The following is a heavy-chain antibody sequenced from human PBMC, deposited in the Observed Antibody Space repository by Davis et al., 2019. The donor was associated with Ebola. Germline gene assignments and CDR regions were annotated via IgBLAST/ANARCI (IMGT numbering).Heavy chain of an antibody. D-gene: IGHD2-2*01. CDR3: ARVAYCSSTSCYPTGHYYYYGMDV. CDR1: GFTFSDYY. J-gene: IGHJ6*02. Sequence: GGSLRLSCAASGFTFSDYYMSWIRQAPGKGLEWVSYISSSSSYTNYADSVKGRFTISRDNAKNSLYLQMNSLRAEDTAVYYCARVAYCSSTSCYPTGHYYYYGMDVWGQGTTVTVSS. CDR2: ISSSSSYT. V-gene: IGHV3-11*06.